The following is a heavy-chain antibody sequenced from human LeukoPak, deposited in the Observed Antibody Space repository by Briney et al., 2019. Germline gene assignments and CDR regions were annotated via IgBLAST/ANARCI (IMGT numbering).Heavy chain of an antibody. D-gene: IGHD6-6*01. CDR1: GFTFSNYG. Sequence: GGSLRLSCAASGFTFSNYGMQWVRRAPGKGLDWVAVISYTGNTKYYVDSVKGRFTISRDNSKNTLYLQMNSLRAEDTAVYYCVKERDEYSSSSSDYWGQGTLVTVSS. CDR3: VKERDEYSSSSSDY. V-gene: IGHV3-30*18. J-gene: IGHJ4*02. CDR2: ISYTGNTK.